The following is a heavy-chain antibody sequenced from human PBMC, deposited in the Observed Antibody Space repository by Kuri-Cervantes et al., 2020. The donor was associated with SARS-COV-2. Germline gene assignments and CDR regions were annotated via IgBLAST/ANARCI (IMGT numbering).Heavy chain of an antibody. CDR1: GFSFSYYG. V-gene: IGHV3-11*01. CDR2: ISSSGSTI. Sequence: LSLTCAASGFSFSYYGMHWVRQAPGKGLEWVSYISSSGSTIYYADSVKGRFTISRDNAKNSLYLQMNSLRAEDTAVYYCARARGGFDYWGQGTLVTVSS. CDR3: ARARGGFDY. D-gene: IGHD3-16*01. J-gene: IGHJ4*02.